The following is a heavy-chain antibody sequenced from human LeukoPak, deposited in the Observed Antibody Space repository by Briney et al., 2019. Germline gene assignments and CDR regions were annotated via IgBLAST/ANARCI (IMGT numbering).Heavy chain of an antibody. CDR3: AKGVGTAAAGTGVFDY. CDR1: GFTFSNAW. J-gene: IGHJ4*02. D-gene: IGHD6-13*01. Sequence: GGSLRLSCAASGFTFSNAWMSWVRQAPGKVLEWVSAISGNGGTTYYADSVKGGFTIYRDNSNNTLYLQMNSLRAEDTAVYYCAKGVGTAAAGTGVFDYWGQGTLVTVSS. V-gene: IGHV3-23*01. CDR2: ISGNGGTT.